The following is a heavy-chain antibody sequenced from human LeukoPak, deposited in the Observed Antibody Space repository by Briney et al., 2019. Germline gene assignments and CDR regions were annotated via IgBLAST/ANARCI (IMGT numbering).Heavy chain of an antibody. D-gene: IGHD3-10*01. J-gene: IGHJ3*02. CDR3: ARIMVRGVTHAFDI. Sequence: SGPALVKPTQTLTLTCTFSGFSLSTSGMCVSWIRPPPGKALEWLARIDWDDDKYYSTSLKTRLTISKDTSKNQVVLTMTNMDPVDTATYYCARIMVRGVTHAFDIWGQGTMVTVSS. V-gene: IGHV2-70*11. CDR2: IDWDDDK. CDR1: GFSLSTSGMC.